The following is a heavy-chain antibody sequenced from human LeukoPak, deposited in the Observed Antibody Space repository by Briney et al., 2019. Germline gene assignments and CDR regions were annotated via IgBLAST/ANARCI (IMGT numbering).Heavy chain of an antibody. J-gene: IGHJ4*02. CDR1: GFTFSSYS. CDR2: ISSSSSYI. Sequence: PGGSLRLSCAASGFTFSSYSMNWVRQAPGKGLEWVSSISSSSSYIYYADSVKGRFTISRDNAKNSLYPQMNSLRAEDTAVYYCARAKRRCSSTSCFTFDYWGQGTLVTVSS. D-gene: IGHD2-2*02. CDR3: ARAKRRCSSTSCFTFDY. V-gene: IGHV3-21*01.